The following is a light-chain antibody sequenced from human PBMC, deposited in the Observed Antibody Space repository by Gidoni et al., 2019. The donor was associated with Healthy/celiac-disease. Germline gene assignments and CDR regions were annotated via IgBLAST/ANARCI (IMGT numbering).Light chain of an antibody. CDR1: QSVSSSY. V-gene: IGKV3-20*01. CDR2: GAS. J-gene: IGKJ4*01. CDR3: QQYGSSPPLT. Sequence: IVLTQSPGTLSLSPGERATLSCRANQSVSSSYLAWYQQKPGQAPRLLIYGASSRATGIPDRFSGSGSGTDFTLTISRLEPEDFAVYYCQQYGSSPPLTFGGGTKVEIK.